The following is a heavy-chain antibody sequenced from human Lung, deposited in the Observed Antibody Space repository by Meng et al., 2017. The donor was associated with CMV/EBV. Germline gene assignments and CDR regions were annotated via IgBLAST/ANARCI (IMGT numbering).Heavy chain of an antibody. CDR3: ARGPRADGYYDILTGYRSPYYFDY. Sequence: KHRGRQDRGKGHEWMGRINHNSGGTNYEQKFQGRVTMTRDTTIRTAYMELSRLRSDDTAVYYCARGPRADGYYDILTGYRSPYYFDYWGQGTLVTVSS. J-gene: IGHJ4*02. D-gene: IGHD3-9*01. CDR2: INHNSGGT. V-gene: IGHV1-2*06.